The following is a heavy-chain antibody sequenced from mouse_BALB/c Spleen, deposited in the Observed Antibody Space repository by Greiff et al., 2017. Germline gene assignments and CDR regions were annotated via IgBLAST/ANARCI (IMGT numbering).Heavy chain of an antibody. D-gene: IGHD1-1*01. V-gene: IGHV5-6-4*01. CDR3: TRDYYYGSSFYFDY. J-gene: IGHJ2*01. Sequence: DVKLVESGGGLVKPGGSLKLSCAASGFTFSSYTMSWVRQTPEKRLEWVATISSGGSYTYYPDSVKGRFTISRDNAKNTLYLQMSSLKSEDTAMYYCTRDYYYGSSFYFDYWGQGTTLTVSS. CDR2: ISSGGSYT. CDR1: GFTFSSYT.